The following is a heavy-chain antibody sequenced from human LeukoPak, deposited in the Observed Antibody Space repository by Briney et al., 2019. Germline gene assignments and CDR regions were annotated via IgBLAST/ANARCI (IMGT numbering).Heavy chain of an antibody. J-gene: IGHJ5*02. D-gene: IGHD6-13*01. Sequence: GGSLRLSCAVSGFIYNTYAMTWVRQAPGKGLEWVSSIDNSGDYACYADSVKGRFTISRDNSRNTLYLQMSSLRVEDTALYYCGKQFSSSWQFDPRGQGTLVTVSS. CDR1: GFIYNTYA. CDR2: IDNSGDYA. V-gene: IGHV3-23*01. CDR3: GKQFSSSWQFDP.